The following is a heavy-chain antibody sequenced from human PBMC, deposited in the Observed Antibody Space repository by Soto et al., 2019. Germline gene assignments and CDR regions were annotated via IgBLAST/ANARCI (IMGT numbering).Heavy chain of an antibody. CDR1: GGTFSSYT. J-gene: IGHJ4*02. D-gene: IGHD3-22*01. CDR2: IIPILGIA. V-gene: IGHV1-69*04. Sequence: SVKVSCKASGGTFSSYTISWVRQAPGQGLEWMGRIIPILGIANYAQKFQGRVTITADESTSTAYMELSSLRSEDTAVYYCARDRDDSSGYSRFDYWGQGTLVTVSS. CDR3: ARDRDDSSGYSRFDY.